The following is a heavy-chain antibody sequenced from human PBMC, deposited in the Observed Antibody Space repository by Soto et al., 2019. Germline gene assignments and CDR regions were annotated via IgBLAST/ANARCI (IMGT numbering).Heavy chain of an antibody. CDR2: IWYDGSNK. Sequence: GGSLRLSCAASGFTFSSYGMHWVRQAPGKGLEWVAVIWYDGSNKYYADSVKGRFTISRDNSKNTLYLQMNSLRAEDTAVYYCARDPLPIYSSGWYRRNYGMDVWGQGTTVTVSS. CDR1: GFTFSSYG. V-gene: IGHV3-33*01. D-gene: IGHD6-19*01. J-gene: IGHJ6*02. CDR3: ARDPLPIYSSGWYRRNYGMDV.